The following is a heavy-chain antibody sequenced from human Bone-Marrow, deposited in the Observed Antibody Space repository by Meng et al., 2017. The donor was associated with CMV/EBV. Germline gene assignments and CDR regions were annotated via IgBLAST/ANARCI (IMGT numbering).Heavy chain of an antibody. D-gene: IGHD6-13*01. Sequence: GESLKISCAASGFTFDDYGMSWVRQAPGKGLEWVSGVSGRDGGTYNADAVKGRFTISRDNAKNSLYLQMNSLRAEDTAVYYCARGRMTAASLAYWGQGTLVTVSS. CDR1: GFTFDDYG. CDR3: ARGRMTAASLAY. V-gene: IGHV3-20*04. J-gene: IGHJ4*02. CDR2: VSGRDGGT.